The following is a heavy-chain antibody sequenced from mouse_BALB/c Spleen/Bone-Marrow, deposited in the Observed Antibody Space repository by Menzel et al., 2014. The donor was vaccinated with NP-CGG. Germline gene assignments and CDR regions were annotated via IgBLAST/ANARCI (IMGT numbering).Heavy chain of an antibody. CDR3: ARDYGSSYYAMDY. V-gene: IGHV2-9*02. CDR1: GFSLTSYG. CDR2: IWAGGST. Sequence: VMLVESGPGLVAPSQSLSITCTVSGFSLTSYGVHWVRQPPGKGLEWLGVIWAGGSTNYNSALMSRLSISKDNSKSQVFLKMNSLQPDDTAMYYCARDYGSSYYAMDYWGQGTSVTVSS. D-gene: IGHD1-1*01. J-gene: IGHJ4*01.